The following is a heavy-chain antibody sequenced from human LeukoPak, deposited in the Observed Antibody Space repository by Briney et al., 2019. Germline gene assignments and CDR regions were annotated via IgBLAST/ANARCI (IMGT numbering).Heavy chain of an antibody. CDR2: IYWDDDK. Sequence: ESGPTLVKPTQTLMLTCTFSGFSLSTSGVSVGWIRQPPGKALEWLALIYWDDDKRYSPSLKSKLTITKDTSKNQVVLTMTNMDPVDTATYYCAHSNSARYPLYFQNWGQGTLVTVSS. J-gene: IGHJ1*01. CDR3: AHSNSARYPLYFQN. D-gene: IGHD1-26*01. CDR1: GFSLSTSGVS. V-gene: IGHV2-5*02.